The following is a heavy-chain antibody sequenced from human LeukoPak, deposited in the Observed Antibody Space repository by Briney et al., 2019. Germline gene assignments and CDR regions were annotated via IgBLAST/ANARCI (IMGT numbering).Heavy chain of an antibody. J-gene: IGHJ5*02. CDR3: ARSTLGQIQLWQNWFDP. CDR2: IIPIFGTA. V-gene: IGHV1-69*05. CDR1: GGTFSSYA. D-gene: IGHD5-18*01. Sequence: SVKVSCKASGGTFSSYAISWVRQAPGQGLEWMGGIIPIFGTANYAQKFQGRVTITTDESTSTAYMELSSLRSEDTAVYYCARSTLGQIQLWQNWFDPWGQGTLVTVSS.